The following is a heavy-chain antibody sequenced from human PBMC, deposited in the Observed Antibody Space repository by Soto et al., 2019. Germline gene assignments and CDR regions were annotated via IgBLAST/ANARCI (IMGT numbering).Heavy chain of an antibody. D-gene: IGHD6-6*01. CDR2: IWYDGSNK. V-gene: IGHV3-33*01. Sequence: QVQLVESGGGVVQPGRSLRLSCAASGFTFSSYGMHWVRQAPGKGLEWVAVIWYDGSNKYYADSVKGRFTISRDNSKNTLYLQMNSLRAEDTAVYYCAGEGLDSSSYFDYWGQGTLVTVSS. CDR3: AGEGLDSSSYFDY. CDR1: GFTFSSYG. J-gene: IGHJ4*02.